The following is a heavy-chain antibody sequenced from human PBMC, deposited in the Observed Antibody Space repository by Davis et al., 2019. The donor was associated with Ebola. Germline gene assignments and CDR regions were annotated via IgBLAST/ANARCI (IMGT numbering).Heavy chain of an antibody. CDR3: VTNSSSTRPFEY. J-gene: IGHJ4*02. CDR2: VNHYGNT. Sequence: PSETLSLTCAVSGGSLSGYYWTWIRQPPGKGLEWIGQVNHYGNTNYNPSLRSRLTISVDTSNNQFSLKLSSVTAADTAIYYCVTNSSSTRPFEYWGQGTLVTVSS. V-gene: IGHV4-34*01. D-gene: IGHD6-6*01. CDR1: GGSLSGYY.